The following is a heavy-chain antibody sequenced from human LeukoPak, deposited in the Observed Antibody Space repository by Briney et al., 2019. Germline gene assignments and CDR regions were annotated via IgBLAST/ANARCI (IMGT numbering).Heavy chain of an antibody. CDR1: GGSFSGYY. V-gene: IGHV4-34*01. CDR3: ARGRVLLWFGELLHNWFDP. CDR2: INHSGST. J-gene: IGHJ5*02. Sequence: SETLSLTCAVYGGSFSGYYWSWIRQPSGKGLEWIGEINHSGSTNYNPSLKSRVTISVDTSKNQFSLKLSSVTAADTAVYYCARGRVLLWFGELLHNWFDPWGQGTLVTVSS. D-gene: IGHD3-10*01.